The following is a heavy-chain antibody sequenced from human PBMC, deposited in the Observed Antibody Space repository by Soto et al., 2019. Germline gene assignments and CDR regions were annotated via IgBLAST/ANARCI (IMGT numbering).Heavy chain of an antibody. CDR2: IYYSGST. D-gene: IGHD3-16*02. V-gene: IGHV4-30-4*01. CDR3: ASLMITFGGSYRYSWCDP. CDR1: GGSISSGDYY. Sequence: QVQLQESGPGLVKPSQTLSLTCTVSGGSISSGDYYWSWIRQPPGKGLEWIGYIYYSGSTNYNPSLKSRVTISLDTSKNQFSLKLSSVTAADTAVYYCASLMITFGGSYRYSWCDPWGQGTLVTVSS. J-gene: IGHJ5*02.